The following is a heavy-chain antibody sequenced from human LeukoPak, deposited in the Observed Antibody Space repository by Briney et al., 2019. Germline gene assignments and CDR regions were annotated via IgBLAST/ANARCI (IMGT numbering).Heavy chain of an antibody. D-gene: IGHD3-10*01. CDR3: ARDAGSRQAAFDI. CDR2: INLNSGGT. CDR1: GYTFTGYY. Sequence: GASVKVSCKASGYTFTGYYMHWVRQAPGQGLEWMGRINLNSGGTNYAQKFQGRVTMTRDTSISTAYMELSRLRSDDTAVYYCARDAGSRQAAFDIWGQGTMVTVSS. V-gene: IGHV1-2*06. J-gene: IGHJ3*02.